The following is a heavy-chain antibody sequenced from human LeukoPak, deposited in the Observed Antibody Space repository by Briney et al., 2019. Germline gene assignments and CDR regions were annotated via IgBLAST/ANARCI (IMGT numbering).Heavy chain of an antibody. J-gene: IGHJ4*02. CDR3: ARAYSSSWSDSLEYYFDY. Sequence: GGSLRLSCAASGFTFSSYSMTWVRQAPGKGLEWVSYISSSSSTIYYADSVKGRFTISRDNAKNSLYLQMNSLRDEDTAVYYCARAYSSSWSDSLEYYFDYWGQGTLVTVSS. D-gene: IGHD6-13*01. V-gene: IGHV3-48*02. CDR2: ISSSSSTI. CDR1: GFTFSSYS.